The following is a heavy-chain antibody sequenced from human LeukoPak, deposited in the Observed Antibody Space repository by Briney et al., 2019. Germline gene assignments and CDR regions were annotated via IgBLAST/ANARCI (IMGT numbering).Heavy chain of an antibody. CDR3: ARDGYYDSSGYYYNYYYYMDV. J-gene: IGHJ6*03. Sequence: GRSLRLSCTTSGFTSSSYGMHWVRQAPGKGLEWVAVIWYDGSNKYYANSVKGRFTISRHNSKNTLYLQMNSLRAEDTAVYYCARDGYYDSSGYYYNYYYYMDVWGKGTTVTVSS. CDR2: IWYDGSNK. D-gene: IGHD3-22*01. CDR1: GFTSSSYG. V-gene: IGHV3-33*01.